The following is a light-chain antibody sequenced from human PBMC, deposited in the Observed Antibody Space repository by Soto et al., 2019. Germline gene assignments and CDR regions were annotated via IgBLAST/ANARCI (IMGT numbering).Light chain of an antibody. V-gene: IGKV3-15*01. CDR2: GAS. CDR3: QQYHISPPDT. CDR1: QSVRSN. Sequence: EIVMTQSPATLSVSPGERATLSCRASQSVRSNLAWYQQKPGQAPRLLIYGASTRATGIPARFSGSGSGTDFTLTISSLQSEDFAVYYGQQYHISPPDTFGQGTKVEIK. J-gene: IGKJ2*01.